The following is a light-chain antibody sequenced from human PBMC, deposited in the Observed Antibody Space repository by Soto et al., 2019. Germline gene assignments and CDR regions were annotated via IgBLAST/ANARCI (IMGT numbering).Light chain of an antibody. CDR1: SSDVGGYNS. CDR3: SSFTSSITYV. J-gene: IGLJ1*01. CDR2: DVT. V-gene: IGLV2-14*01. Sequence: QSVLTQPASVSGSPGQSITISCTGTSSDVGGYNSVSWYRQDPGKAPKLMIYDVTNRPSGVSNRFSGSKSGNTASLTISGLQTEDEPDYYCSSFTSSITYVFGTGTKVTVL.